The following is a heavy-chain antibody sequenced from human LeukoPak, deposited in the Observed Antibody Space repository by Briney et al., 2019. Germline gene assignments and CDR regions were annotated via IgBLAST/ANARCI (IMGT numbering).Heavy chain of an antibody. D-gene: IGHD3-10*01. CDR2: INPSGGST. CDR1: GYTFTSYY. J-gene: IGHJ4*02. V-gene: IGHV1-46*01. CDR3: AGRGPLWFGVDY. Sequence: ASVTVSCKASGYTFTSYYMHWVRQPPGQGLEWMGIINPSGGSTSNAQKFQGRVTMTRDMSTSTVYMELSSLTSEDTAVYYCAGRGPLWFGVDYWGQGTLVTVSS.